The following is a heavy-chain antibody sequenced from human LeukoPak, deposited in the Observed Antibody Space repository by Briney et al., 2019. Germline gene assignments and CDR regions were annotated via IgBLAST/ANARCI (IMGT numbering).Heavy chain of an antibody. CDR3: AKAFSSTWYWYFDL. V-gene: IGHV3-23*01. Sequence: GGSLRLSCGASGFSFSNYAMTWVRQAPGKGLEWVSGISDSGSTAFYADSVKGRFIISRDNAKNSLFLQMNSLRPEDTALYYCAKAFSSTWYWYFDLWGRGTLVTVSS. CDR1: GFSFSNYA. J-gene: IGHJ2*01. D-gene: IGHD6-13*01. CDR2: ISDSGSTA.